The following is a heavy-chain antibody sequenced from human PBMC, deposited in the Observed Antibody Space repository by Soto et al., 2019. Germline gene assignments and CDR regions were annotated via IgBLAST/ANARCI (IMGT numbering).Heavy chain of an antibody. Sequence: ASVKVSCKASGYTFTYYAIHWVRQAPGQGLEWMGWINVGNGNTGYSRKFQGRVTNARDMSASTAYIEVTSLTSVDTAIYYCAREGAHYTPLDHWGQGTLVTVSS. CDR3: AREGAHYTPLDH. CDR2: INVGNGNT. V-gene: IGHV1-3*01. D-gene: IGHD2-15*01. J-gene: IGHJ4*02. CDR1: GYTFTYYA.